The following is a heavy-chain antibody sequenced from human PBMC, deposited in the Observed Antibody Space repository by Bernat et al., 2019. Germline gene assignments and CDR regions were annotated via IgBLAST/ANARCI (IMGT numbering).Heavy chain of an antibody. Sequence: QVQLVESGGGVVQPGRSLRLSCAASGFTFSSYGMHWVRQAPGKGLEWVAVISYDGSNKYYADSVKGRFTISRDNSKNTLYLQMNSLRAEDTAVYYCAKVSSYVGMDVWGQGTTVTVSS. J-gene: IGHJ6*02. CDR1: GFTFSSYG. D-gene: IGHD3-16*01. V-gene: IGHV3-30*18. CDR3: AKVSSYVGMDV. CDR2: ISYDGSNK.